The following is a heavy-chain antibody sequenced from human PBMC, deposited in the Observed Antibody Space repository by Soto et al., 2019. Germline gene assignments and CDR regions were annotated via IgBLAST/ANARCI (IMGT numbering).Heavy chain of an antibody. J-gene: IGHJ2*01. CDR3: ARKKIGLRWYFDL. CDR2: IYHSGST. Sequence: QVQLQESGPGLVKPSQTLSLTCTVSGGSISSGGYYWSWIRQHPGKGLEWIGYIYHSGSTYYNPSPKSRVTIAVDTSKNHFSLKLSAVTAADTAVYYCARKKIGLRWYFDLWGRGTLVTVSS. D-gene: IGHD3-10*01. V-gene: IGHV4-31*03. CDR1: GGSISSGGYY.